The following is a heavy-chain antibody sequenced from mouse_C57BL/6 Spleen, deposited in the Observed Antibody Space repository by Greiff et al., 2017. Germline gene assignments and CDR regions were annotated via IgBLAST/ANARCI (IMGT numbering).Heavy chain of an antibody. V-gene: IGHV1-9*01. CDR2: IFPGSGST. CDR3: ARGAWFAY. Sequence: QVQLQQSGAELMKPGASVKLSCKATGYTFTGYWIEWVKQRPGHGLEWIGEIFPGSGSTNYNAKFKGKATFTAATSANTAYMQLSSLTTEDSAIYYGARGAWFAYWGQGTLVTVSA. J-gene: IGHJ3*01. CDR1: GYTFTGYW.